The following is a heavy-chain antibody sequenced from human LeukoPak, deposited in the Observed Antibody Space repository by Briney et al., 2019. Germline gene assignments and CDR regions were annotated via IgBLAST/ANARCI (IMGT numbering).Heavy chain of an antibody. CDR2: ISSSGSSI. J-gene: IGHJ4*02. Sequence: PGGSLRLSCAAFGFTFSDFYMSWIRQAPGKGLEWISYISSSGSSIYYADSVRGRFTISRDNAKNSLYLQMNTLRAEDTAVYYCARDLSTSSEDWWDYWGQGTLVTVSS. D-gene: IGHD6-13*01. CDR3: ARDLSTSSEDWWDY. V-gene: IGHV3-11*01. CDR1: GFTFSDFY.